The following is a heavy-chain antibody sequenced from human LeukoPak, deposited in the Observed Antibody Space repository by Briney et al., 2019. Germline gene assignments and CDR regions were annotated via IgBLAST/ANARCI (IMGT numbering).Heavy chain of an antibody. Sequence: GGSLRLSCAASGFTFSSYAMNWVRQAPGKGLEWVSYISSSSSTIYYADSVKGRFTIPRDNAKNSLYLQMNSLRDEDTAVYYCARAEGSYDYTYYYYGMDVWGQGTTVTVSS. J-gene: IGHJ6*02. CDR3: ARAEGSYDYTYYYYGMDV. CDR1: GFTFSSYA. D-gene: IGHD3-22*01. V-gene: IGHV3-48*02. CDR2: ISSSSSTI.